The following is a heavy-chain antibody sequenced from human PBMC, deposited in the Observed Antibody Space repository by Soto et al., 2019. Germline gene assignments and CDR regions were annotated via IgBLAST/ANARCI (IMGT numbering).Heavy chain of an antibody. J-gene: IGHJ5*02. CDR1: GYTFTSYG. CDR2: ISAYNGNT. Sequence: ASVKGSCKASGYTFTSYGISWVRHAPGQGLEWMGWISAYNGNTNYAQKLQGRVTMTTDTSTSTAYMELSRLRSDDTAVYYCARDFQVNGSTKFDPWGQGTLVTVSS. V-gene: IGHV1-18*04. CDR3: ARDFQVNGSTKFDP. D-gene: IGHD2-2*01.